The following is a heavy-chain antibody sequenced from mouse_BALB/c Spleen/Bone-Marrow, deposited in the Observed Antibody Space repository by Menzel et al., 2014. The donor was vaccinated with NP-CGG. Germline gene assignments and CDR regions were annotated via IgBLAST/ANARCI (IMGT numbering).Heavy chain of an antibody. J-gene: IGHJ4*01. CDR2: IWGDGST. CDR1: GFSLTSYG. V-gene: IGHV2-3*01. D-gene: IGHD2-14*01. CDR3: AKQDYYRYDYAMDY. Sequence: VKLMESGTGLVSPSQSLSITCTVSGFSLTSYGVSWVRQSPGKGLEWLGVIWGDGSTNYHSALISRLSISKDNSKSXVFLKLSSLQTDDTATYYCAKQDYYRYDYAMDYWGQGTSVTVSS.